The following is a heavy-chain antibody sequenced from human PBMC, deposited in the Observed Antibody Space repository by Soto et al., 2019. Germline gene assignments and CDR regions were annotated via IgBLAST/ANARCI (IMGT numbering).Heavy chain of an antibody. Sequence: LARGAGGVSRCRYAMHHVQQAPGKGLEWVAGIWFDGNKKSYGDSVGGRFTISRDNSKNILFLEMNSLRADDMGVYFCARDFETYTSGPDYWGQGTLVTGSS. D-gene: IGHD1-26*01. J-gene: IGHJ4*02. CDR3: ARDFETYTSGPDY. CDR1: GVSRCRYA. CDR2: IWFDGNKK. V-gene: IGHV3-33*01.